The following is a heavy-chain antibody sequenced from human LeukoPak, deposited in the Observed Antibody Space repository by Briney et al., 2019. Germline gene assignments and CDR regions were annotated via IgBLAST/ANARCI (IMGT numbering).Heavy chain of an antibody. J-gene: IGHJ6*02. V-gene: IGHV4-59*08. Sequence: PSETLSLTCTVSGGSISSYYWSWIRQPPGKGLEWIGYIYYSGSTNYNPSLKSRVTISVDTSKNQFSLKLSSVTAADTAVYYCARHVVTAIEGYYYYGMDVWGQGTTVTVSS. CDR2: IYYSGST. CDR3: ARHVVTAIEGYYYYGMDV. CDR1: GGSISSYY. D-gene: IGHD2-21*02.